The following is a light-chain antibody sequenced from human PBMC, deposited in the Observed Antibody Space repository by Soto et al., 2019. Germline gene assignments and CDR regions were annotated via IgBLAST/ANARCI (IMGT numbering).Light chain of an antibody. CDR1: SSDVGNYKY. Sequence: QSALTQPASVSGSPGQSITISCTGTSSDVGNYKYVSWYQQHPGKAPKLMIYHVTYRPSGVSNRYSGSKSGNSASLTISGLQADDEADYYCCSLTTSHTYVFGSGTKVTVL. V-gene: IGLV2-14*03. J-gene: IGLJ1*01. CDR3: CSLTTSHTYV. CDR2: HVT.